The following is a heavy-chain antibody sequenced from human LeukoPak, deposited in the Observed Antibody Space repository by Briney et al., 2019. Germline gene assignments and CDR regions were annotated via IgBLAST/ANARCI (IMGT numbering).Heavy chain of an antibody. CDR3: ARPARAVAGTVDY. CDR1: GYSISSGYY. Sequence: PSETLSLTCAVSGYSISSGYYWGWIRQPPGKGLEWIGSIYHSGSTYYNPSLKSRVTISVDTSENQFSLKLSSVTAADTAVYYCARPARAVAGTVDYWGQGTLVTVSS. J-gene: IGHJ4*02. D-gene: IGHD6-19*01. V-gene: IGHV4-38-2*01. CDR2: IYHSGST.